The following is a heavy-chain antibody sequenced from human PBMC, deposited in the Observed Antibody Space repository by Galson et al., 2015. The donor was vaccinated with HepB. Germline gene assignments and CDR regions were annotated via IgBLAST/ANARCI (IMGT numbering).Heavy chain of an antibody. CDR1: GGSISSSNW. Sequence: LSLTCAVSGGSISSSNWWSWVRQPPGKGLEWVGEIYHSGSTNYNPSLKSRVTISVDKSKNQFSLKLSSVTAADTAVYYCARGWTVDCSGGSCYGRGCFDYWGQGTLVTVSS. D-gene: IGHD2-15*01. J-gene: IGHJ4*02. V-gene: IGHV4-4*02. CDR3: ARGWTVDCSGGSCYGRGCFDY. CDR2: IYHSGST.